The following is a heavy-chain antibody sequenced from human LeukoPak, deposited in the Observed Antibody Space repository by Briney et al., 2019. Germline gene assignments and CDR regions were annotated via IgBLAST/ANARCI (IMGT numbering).Heavy chain of an antibody. CDR3: AHLTKVATILTSKNWFDP. V-gene: IGHV2-5*01. J-gene: IGHJ5*02. D-gene: IGHD5-12*01. Sequence: VSGPTLVNPPQTLTLTCTFSGFSLSTSGVGVGWIRQPPGKALEWLALIYWNDDKRYSPSLKSRLTITKDTSKNQVVLTMTNIDPVDTATYYCAHLTKVATILTSKNWFDPWGQGTLVTVSS. CDR2: IYWNDDK. CDR1: GFSLSTSGVG.